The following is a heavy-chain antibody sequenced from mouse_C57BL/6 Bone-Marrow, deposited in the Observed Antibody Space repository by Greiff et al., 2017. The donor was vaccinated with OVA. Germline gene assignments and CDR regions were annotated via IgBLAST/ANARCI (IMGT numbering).Heavy chain of an antibody. V-gene: IGHV3-6*01. D-gene: IGHD4-1*01. Sequence: EVQLQESGPGLVKPSQSLSLTCSVTGYSITSGYYWNWIRQFPGNKLEWMGYISYDGSNNYNPSLKNRISITRDTSKNQFFLKLNSVTTEDTATYYCARDHWGWFAYWGQGTLVTVSA. CDR2: ISYDGSN. CDR3: ARDHWGWFAY. J-gene: IGHJ3*01. CDR1: GYSITSGYY.